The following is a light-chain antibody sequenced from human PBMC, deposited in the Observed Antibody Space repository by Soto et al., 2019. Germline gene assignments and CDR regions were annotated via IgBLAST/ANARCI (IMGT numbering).Light chain of an antibody. Sequence: DIQMTQSPSSLSASVGDRVTITCLASQSISDYLNWYQQKPGKAPKLLIYAASSLQSGVPSRFSGSGSGTEFILSINSLQPEDIAVYYCQLYGNSSYTFGQGTRLEIK. CDR3: QLYGNSSYT. J-gene: IGKJ5*01. V-gene: IGKV1-39*02. CDR1: QSISDY. CDR2: AAS.